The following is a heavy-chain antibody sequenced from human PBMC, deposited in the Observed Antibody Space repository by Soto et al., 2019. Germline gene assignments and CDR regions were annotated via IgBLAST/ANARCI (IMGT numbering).Heavy chain of an antibody. V-gene: IGHV1-69*12. Sequence: QVQLVQSGAEVKKPGSSVKVSCKASGGTLSTYPISWVRQAPGQGLEWMAGIIPIFNTTNYTQKFRGRITIAADESTNTAYMELRSLPSEETAVYYCATRYCVRTRCYGLRWFDPWGQGTLVSVSS. CDR3: ATRYCVRTRCYGLRWFDP. CDR1: GGTLSTYP. CDR2: IIPIFNTT. D-gene: IGHD2-2*01. J-gene: IGHJ5*02.